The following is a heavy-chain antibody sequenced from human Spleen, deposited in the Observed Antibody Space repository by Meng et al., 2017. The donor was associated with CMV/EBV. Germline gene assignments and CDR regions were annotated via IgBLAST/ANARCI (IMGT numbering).Heavy chain of an antibody. V-gene: IGHV1-69*10. J-gene: IGHJ4*02. CDR1: GGTVSSYA. CDR2: IIPILGIA. CDR3: ARGPCGGDCHFDY. Sequence: KASGGTVSSYAISWVRQAPGQGLEGMGGIIPILGIANYAQKFQGRVTITADKSTSTAYMELSSLRSEDTAVYYCARGPCGGDCHFDYWGQGTLVTVSS. D-gene: IGHD2-21*01.